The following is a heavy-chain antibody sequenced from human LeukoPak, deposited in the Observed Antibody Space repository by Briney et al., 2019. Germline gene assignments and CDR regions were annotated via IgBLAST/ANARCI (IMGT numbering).Heavy chain of an antibody. D-gene: IGHD3-10*01. J-gene: IGHJ4*02. CDR3: ASRYPSGPFDY. CDR2: IYYSGST. CDR1: GGSISSSSYY. V-gene: IGHV4-39*01. Sequence: PSETLSLTCTVSGGSISSSSYYWGWIRQPPGKGLEWIGSIYYSGSTYYNLSLKSRVTISVDTSKNQFSLKLSSVTAADTAVYYCASRYPSGPFDYWGQGTLVTVSS.